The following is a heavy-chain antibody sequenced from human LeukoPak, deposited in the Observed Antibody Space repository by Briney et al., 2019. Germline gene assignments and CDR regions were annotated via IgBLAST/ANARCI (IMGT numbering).Heavy chain of an antibody. J-gene: IGHJ6*04. CDR1: GGSISSSNW. V-gene: IGHV4-4*02. CDR2: IYHSGST. CDR3: ASQGDYYYYSMDV. Sequence: SGTLSLTCAVSGGSISSSNWWSWVRPPPGKGLEWIGEIYHSGSTNYNPPLKSRVTISVDKSKNQFSLKLSSVTAADTAVYYCASQGDYYYYSMDVWGKGTTVTVSS.